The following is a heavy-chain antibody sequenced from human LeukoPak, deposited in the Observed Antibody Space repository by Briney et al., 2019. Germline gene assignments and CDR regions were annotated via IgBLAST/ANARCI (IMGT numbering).Heavy chain of an antibody. V-gene: IGHV3-30*18. CDR2: ISYDGSNK. CDR3: AKDLRGNSGYDSVFDY. D-gene: IGHD5-12*01. CDR1: GFTFSRYG. J-gene: IGHJ4*02. Sequence: GGSLRLSCAASGFTFSRYGMHWVRQAPGKGLEWVETISYDGSNKYFADSVKGRFTTSRDNSKNTLYLQMNSLRVEDTAVYYCAKDLRGNSGYDSVFDYWGQGTLVSVFS.